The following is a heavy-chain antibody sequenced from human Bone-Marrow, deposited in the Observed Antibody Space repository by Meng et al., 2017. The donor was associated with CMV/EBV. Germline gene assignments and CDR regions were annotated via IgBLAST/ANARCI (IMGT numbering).Heavy chain of an antibody. CDR3: ARAFPRGLNWFDP. Sequence: ASVKVSCKASGYTFTSYDINWVRQATGQGLEWMGWMNPNSGNTGYAQKFQGRVTMTRNTSISTAYMELRSLRSEDTAVYYCARAFPRGLNWFDPWGQGTPVTVSS. D-gene: IGHD2/OR15-2a*01. J-gene: IGHJ5*02. CDR2: MNPNSGNT. V-gene: IGHV1-8*01. CDR1: GYTFTSYD.